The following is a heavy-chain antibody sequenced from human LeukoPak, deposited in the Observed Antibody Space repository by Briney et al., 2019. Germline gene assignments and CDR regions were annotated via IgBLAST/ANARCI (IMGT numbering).Heavy chain of an antibody. Sequence: GGSLRLSCAASGFTFSSYAMSWVRQAPGKGLEWVSAISSDGGSTYYANSVKGRFTISRDNSKNTLYLQMGSLRAEDMAVYYCARGYYYGSGSYPPLDYWGQGTLVTVSS. D-gene: IGHD3-10*01. CDR2: ISSDGGST. V-gene: IGHV3-64*01. J-gene: IGHJ4*02. CDR3: ARGYYYGSGSYPPLDY. CDR1: GFTFSSYA.